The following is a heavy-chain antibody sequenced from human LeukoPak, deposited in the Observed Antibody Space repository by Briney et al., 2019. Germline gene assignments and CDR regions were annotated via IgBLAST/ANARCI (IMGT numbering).Heavy chain of an antibody. CDR1: GGSISSSSYY. Sequence: SETLSLTCTVSGGSISSSSYYWGWIRQPPGKGLEWIGSIYYSGSTYYNPSLKSRVTISVDTSKNQFSLKLSSVTAAVTAVYYCARDPVELKLLLGGGFDPWGQGTLVTVSS. V-gene: IGHV4-39*07. CDR2: IYYSGST. J-gene: IGHJ5*02. D-gene: IGHD1-7*01. CDR3: ARDPVELKLLLGGGFDP.